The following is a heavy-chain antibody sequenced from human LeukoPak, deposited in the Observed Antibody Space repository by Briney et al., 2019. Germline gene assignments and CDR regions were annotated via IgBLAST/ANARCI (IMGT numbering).Heavy chain of an antibody. CDR2: IYSGGST. J-gene: IGHJ3*02. D-gene: IGHD6-19*01. V-gene: IGHV3-66*01. CDR1: GFTVSSNY. CDR3: ARWQWLALDAFDI. Sequence: HTGGSLRLSCAASGFTVSSNYMSWVRQAPGKGLEWVSLIYSGGSTHYADSVKGRFTISRDNSKNTLYLQMNSLRAEDTAVYYCARWQWLALDAFDIWGQGTMVTVSS.